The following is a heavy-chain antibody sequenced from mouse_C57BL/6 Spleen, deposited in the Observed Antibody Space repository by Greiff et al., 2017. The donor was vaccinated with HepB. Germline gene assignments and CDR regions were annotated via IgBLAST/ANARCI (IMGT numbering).Heavy chain of an antibody. V-gene: IGHV3-1*01. CDR3: AREGEGYYFDY. Sequence: EVQLQQSGPGMVKPSQSLSLTCTVTGYSITSGYDWHWIRHFPGNKLEWMGYISYSGSTNYNPSLKSRISITHDTSKNHFFLKLNSVTTEDTATYYCAREGEGYYFDYWGQGTTLTVSS. J-gene: IGHJ2*01. CDR2: ISYSGST. CDR1: GYSITSGYD.